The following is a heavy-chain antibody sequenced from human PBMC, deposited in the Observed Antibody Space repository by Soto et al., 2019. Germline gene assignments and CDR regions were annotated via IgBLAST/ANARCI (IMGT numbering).Heavy chain of an antibody. V-gene: IGHV1-69*13. CDR3: ARDVARITMVRGVILDYYYGMDV. Sequence: SVKVSCKASGGTFSSYAISWVRQAPGQGLEWMGGIIPIFDTANYAQKFQGRVTITADESASTAYMELSSLRSEDTAVYYCARDVARITMVRGVILDYYYGMDVWGQGTTVTVSS. J-gene: IGHJ6*02. CDR1: GGTFSSYA. D-gene: IGHD3-10*01. CDR2: IIPIFDTA.